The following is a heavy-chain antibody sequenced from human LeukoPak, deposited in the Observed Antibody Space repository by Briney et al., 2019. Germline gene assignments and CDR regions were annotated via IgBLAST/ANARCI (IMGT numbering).Heavy chain of an antibody. CDR2: IIPIFGTA. V-gene: IGHV1-69*13. CDR1: GGTFSSYT. CDR3: AADIVLMVYAPMDV. D-gene: IGHD2-8*01. J-gene: IGHJ6*02. Sequence: ASVKVSCKASGGTFSSYTISWVRQAPGQGLEWMGGIIPIFGTANYAQKFQGRVTITADESTSTAYMELSSLRSEDTAVYYCAADIVLMVYAPMDVWGQGTTVTVSS.